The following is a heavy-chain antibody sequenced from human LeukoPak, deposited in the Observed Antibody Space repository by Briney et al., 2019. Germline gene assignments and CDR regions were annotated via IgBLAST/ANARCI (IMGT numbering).Heavy chain of an antibody. Sequence: SETLSLTCTVSGGSISSYYWSWIRQPPGKGLEWIGYIYYSGSTNYNPSLKSRVTISVDTSKNQFSLKLSSVTAADTAVCYCASGPGVYYYDSRKRGAFDIWGQGTMVTVSS. CDR1: GGSISSYY. D-gene: IGHD3-22*01. V-gene: IGHV4-59*01. J-gene: IGHJ3*02. CDR3: ASGPGVYYYDSRKRGAFDI. CDR2: IYYSGST.